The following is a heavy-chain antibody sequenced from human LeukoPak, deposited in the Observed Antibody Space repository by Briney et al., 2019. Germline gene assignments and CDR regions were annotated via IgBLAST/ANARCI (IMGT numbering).Heavy chain of an antibody. V-gene: IGHV3-49*03. J-gene: IGHJ4*02. Sequence: GGSLRLSCTASGFTFGDYAMSWFRQAPGKGLEWVGFIRSKAYGGTTEYAASVKGRFTISRDDSKSIAYLQMNSLKTEDTAVYYCTRAFGSGWYGAPYYFDYWGQGTLVTVSS. CDR2: IRSKAYGGTT. CDR1: GFTFGDYA. CDR3: TRAFGSGWYGAPYYFDY. D-gene: IGHD6-19*01.